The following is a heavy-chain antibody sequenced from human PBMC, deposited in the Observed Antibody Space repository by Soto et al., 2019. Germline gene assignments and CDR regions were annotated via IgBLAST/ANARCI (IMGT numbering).Heavy chain of an antibody. CDR1: GYTFTSYD. CDR3: ARGAGFNMIGGFYGMDV. D-gene: IGHD3-22*01. V-gene: IGHV1-8*01. CDR2: MNPNSGNT. J-gene: IGHJ6*02. Sequence: GASVKVSCKASGYTFTSYDINWVRQATGQGLEWMGWMNPNSGNTGYAQKFQGRVTMTRNTSISTAYMELSSLRSEDTAVYYCARGAGFNMIGGFYGMDVWGQGTTVTVSS.